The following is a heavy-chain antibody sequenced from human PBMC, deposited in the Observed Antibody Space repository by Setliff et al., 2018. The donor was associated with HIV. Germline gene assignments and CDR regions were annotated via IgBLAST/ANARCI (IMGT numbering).Heavy chain of an antibody. J-gene: IGHJ6*03. D-gene: IGHD6-13*01. CDR1: GGPLSGYF. CDR2: INHSGTT. V-gene: IGHV4-34*01. Sequence: SETLSLTCPVSGGPLSGYFWTWIRQTPDKGLEWIGDINHSGTTNYHLSLKSRTTLSLDTSKNQLSLKLTSVVAADTGLYFCARGRDASTWYLSHFYSYYYLDVWGNGTTVTVSS. CDR3: ARGRDASTWYLSHFYSYYYLDV.